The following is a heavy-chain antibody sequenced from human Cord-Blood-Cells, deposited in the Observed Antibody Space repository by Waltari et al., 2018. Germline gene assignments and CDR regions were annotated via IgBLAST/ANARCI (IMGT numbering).Heavy chain of an antibody. V-gene: IGHV3-21*01. J-gene: IGHJ4*02. Sequence: EVQLVESGGGLVKPGGSLRLSCAASGFTFSSYSMNWVRQAPGQGLEWVSSISSSSSYIYYADSVKGRFTISRDNAKNSLYLQMNSLRAEDTAVYYCARQAAAGFDYWGQGTLVTVSS. CDR1: GFTFSSYS. CDR2: ISSSSSYI. CDR3: ARQAAAGFDY. D-gene: IGHD6-13*01.